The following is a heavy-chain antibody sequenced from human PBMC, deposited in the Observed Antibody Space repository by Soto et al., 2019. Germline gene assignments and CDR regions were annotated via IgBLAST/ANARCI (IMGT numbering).Heavy chain of an antibody. CDR3: ARRVAVAGISPFDY. V-gene: IGHV5-51*01. CDR1: GYNYVTYW. D-gene: IGHD6-19*01. J-gene: IGHJ4*02. CDR2: IYPGDSDT. Sequence: PGESLKISCEGSGYNYVTYWIGWVRQMPGKGLEWMGIIYPGDSDTRYSPSFQGQVTISADKSISTAYLQWSSLKASDTAMYYCARRVAVAGISPFDYWGQGTLVTLSS.